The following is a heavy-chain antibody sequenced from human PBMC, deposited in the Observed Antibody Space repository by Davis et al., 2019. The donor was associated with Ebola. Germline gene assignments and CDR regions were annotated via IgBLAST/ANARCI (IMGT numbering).Heavy chain of an antibody. Sequence: SEPLSLTCPLSGGSISSGAYYWSRNRQPPGKGLESIGYIYYIGNTYYNPSLKSRVTISLDTPKNQFSLKLNSVTAADTAVYYCARGWPSTGTTDYYGMDVWGKGTTVTVSS. J-gene: IGHJ6*04. D-gene: IGHD4-17*01. CDR3: ARGWPSTGTTDYYGMDV. CDR2: IYYIGNT. CDR1: GGSISSGAYY. V-gene: IGHV4-30-4*01.